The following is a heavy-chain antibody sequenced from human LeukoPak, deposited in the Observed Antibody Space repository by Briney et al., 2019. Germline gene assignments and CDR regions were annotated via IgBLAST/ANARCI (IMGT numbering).Heavy chain of an antibody. CDR1: GFTFDDYA. J-gene: IGHJ4*02. V-gene: IGHV3-9*01. CDR2: ISWNSGSI. CDR3: ARVLDSSSSRYQAFPY. Sequence: GRSLRLSCAASGFTFDDYAMHWVRQAPGKGLEWVSGISWNSGSIGYADSVKGRFTIFRDNAKNSLYLQMNSLRAEDTAVYYCARVLDSSSSRYQAFPYWGQGTLVTVSS. D-gene: IGHD2-15*01.